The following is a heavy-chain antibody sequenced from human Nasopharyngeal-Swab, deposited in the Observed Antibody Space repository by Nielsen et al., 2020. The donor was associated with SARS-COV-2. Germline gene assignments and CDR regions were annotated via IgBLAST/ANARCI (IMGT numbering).Heavy chain of an antibody. CDR3: AREGEYGAYDAHEY. D-gene: IGHD5-12*01. J-gene: IGHJ4*02. Sequence: SVKVSCKTSGYTFTNSAISWVRQAPGQGLEWMGWIVPALGLPNYAQKFRGRLTISADRSTTTSYLELSSLRCEETAIYYCAREGEYGAYDAHEYWGQGTVVTVYS. CDR2: IVPALGLP. V-gene: IGHV1-69*10. CDR1: GYTFTNSA.